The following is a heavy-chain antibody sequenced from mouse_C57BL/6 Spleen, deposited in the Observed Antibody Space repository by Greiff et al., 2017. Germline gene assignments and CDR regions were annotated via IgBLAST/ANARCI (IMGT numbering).Heavy chain of an antibody. CDR3: ARQRTTAFDY. Sequence: EVKLVESGGDLVKPGGSLKLSCAASGFTFSSYGLSWVRQTPDKRLEWVATISSGGSYTYYPDSVKGRFTISRDNAKNTLYLQMSSLKSEDTALYYCARQRTTAFDYWGQGTTLTVSS. J-gene: IGHJ2*01. D-gene: IGHD1-2*01. CDR2: ISSGGSYT. V-gene: IGHV5-6*01. CDR1: GFTFSSYG.